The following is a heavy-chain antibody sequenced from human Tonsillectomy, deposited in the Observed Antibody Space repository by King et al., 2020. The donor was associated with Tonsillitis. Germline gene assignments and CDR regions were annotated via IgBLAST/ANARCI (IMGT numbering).Heavy chain of an antibody. CDR2: ISGSAAST. CDR1: GFTFSTYA. D-gene: IGHD6-19*01. J-gene: IGHJ4*02. Sequence: VQLVESGGGLAQPGGSLRLSCAASGFTFSTYAMTWVRQAPGKGLEWVSAISGSAASTYYADSVKGRFTISRDNSKNTLYLQMNSLRAEDTAVYYCAKLGYSSGWYGYFDYWGQGTLVTVSS. V-gene: IGHV3-23*04. CDR3: AKLGYSSGWYGYFDY.